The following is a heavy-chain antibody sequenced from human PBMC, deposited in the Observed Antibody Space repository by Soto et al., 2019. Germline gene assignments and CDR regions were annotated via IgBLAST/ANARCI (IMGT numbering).Heavy chain of an antibody. CDR2: ITDTGGDA. V-gene: IGHV3-23*01. Sequence: SLRLSCVASGLTFGSRAMTWVRQAPGEGLQWVSTITDTGGDAKYADSVRGRFVISRDNSKKTLYLQMTSLTAEDSAVYYCAKDRQYPRDYFHYWGQGTLVTVSS. J-gene: IGHJ4*02. CDR1: GLTFGSRA. D-gene: IGHD4-4*01. CDR3: AKDRQYPRDYFHY.